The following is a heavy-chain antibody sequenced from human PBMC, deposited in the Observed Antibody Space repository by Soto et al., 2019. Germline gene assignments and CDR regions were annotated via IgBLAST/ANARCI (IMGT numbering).Heavy chain of an antibody. V-gene: IGHV3-30-3*01. CDR1: GFTFSSYA. Sequence: QVQLVESGGGVVQPGRSLRLSCAASGFTFSSYAMHWVRQAPGKGLEWVAVISYDGSNKYYADSVKGRFTISRDNSKNALYLQMNSLRAEDTAVDYCARDERFCSGGSCYSAFVADYYYYGMDVWGQGTTVTVSS. CDR3: ARDERFCSGGSCYSAFVADYYYYGMDV. J-gene: IGHJ6*02. CDR2: ISYDGSNK. D-gene: IGHD2-15*01.